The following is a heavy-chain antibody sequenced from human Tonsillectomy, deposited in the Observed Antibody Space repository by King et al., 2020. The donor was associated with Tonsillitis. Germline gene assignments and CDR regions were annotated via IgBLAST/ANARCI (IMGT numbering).Heavy chain of an antibody. CDR1: GYTFTGYY. J-gene: IGHJ5*02. V-gene: IGHV1-2*02. CDR2: INPNSGGT. Sequence: QLVQSGAEVKKPGASVKVSCKASGYTFTGYYMHWVRQAPGQGLEWMGWINPNSGGTNYAQKFQGRVTMTRETSITTAYMELSRLRSDDTAVNYLARDKKDSRGFDPWGQGTLVTVSS. CDR3: ARDKKDSRGFDP. D-gene: IGHD6-13*01.